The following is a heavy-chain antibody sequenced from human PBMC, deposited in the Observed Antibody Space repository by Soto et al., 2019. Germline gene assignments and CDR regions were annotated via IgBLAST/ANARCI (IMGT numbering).Heavy chain of an antibody. Sequence: QVQLQESGPGLVKPSETLSLTCTVSGGSINSYYWGWVRQPPGKGLEWIGYISYSGSTSNNPSLTGRVTISVDTSKNQFSLKVSYVTAADTAVYYCARHNPIGNNWNSFDYWGQGTLVTVSS. CDR1: GGSINSYY. J-gene: IGHJ4*02. V-gene: IGHV4-59*01. D-gene: IGHD1-20*01. CDR2: ISYSGST. CDR3: ARHNPIGNNWNSFDY.